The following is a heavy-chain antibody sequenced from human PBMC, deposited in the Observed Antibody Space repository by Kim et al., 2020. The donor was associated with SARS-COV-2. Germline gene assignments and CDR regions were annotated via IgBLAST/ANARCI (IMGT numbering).Heavy chain of an antibody. V-gene: IGHV3-7*01. CDR3: ARCSGVSGCRLPIGAFDI. J-gene: IGHJ3*02. D-gene: IGHD6-19*01. CDR2: VSRSGDER. Sequence: GSLRLSCAASTFIFTNSWMNWVRQAPGKGLEWVASVSRSGDERYYVDSVKGRFTISRDNGRNSVFLQMDRLRDADTATYYCARCSGVSGCRLPIGAFDIWGEGTTVIVSP. CDR1: TFIFTNSW.